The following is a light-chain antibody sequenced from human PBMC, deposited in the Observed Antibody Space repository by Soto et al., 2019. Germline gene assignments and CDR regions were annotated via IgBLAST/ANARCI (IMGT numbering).Light chain of an antibody. V-gene: IGLV2-8*01. J-gene: IGLJ2*01. CDR1: NRDVGAYKY. Sequence: QSALTQPPSASGSPGQSLTISCKGSNRDVGAYKYVSWYQQRPGTAPKMIIFEVDKRPSGVPNRFSGSILGNRAALTITGAQADDESDYYCVLYMRSGISVFGGGTKVTVL. CDR3: VLYMRSGISV. CDR2: EVD.